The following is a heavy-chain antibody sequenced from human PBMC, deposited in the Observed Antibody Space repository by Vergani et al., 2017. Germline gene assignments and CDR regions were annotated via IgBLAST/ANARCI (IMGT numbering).Heavy chain of an antibody. D-gene: IGHD1-26*01. CDR3: AKQREWELHACAM. Sequence: EVQLLESGGGLVQPGGSLRLSCAASGFTFSSYAMTWVRQAPGKGLEWVSVISGRGASTYYADSVKGRFTISRDNSKNTLFLQMNSLRAEDTAIYYCAKQREWELHACAMWGQGTMVTFSS. J-gene: IGHJ3*02. CDR1: GFTFSSYA. V-gene: IGHV3-23*01. CDR2: ISGRGAST.